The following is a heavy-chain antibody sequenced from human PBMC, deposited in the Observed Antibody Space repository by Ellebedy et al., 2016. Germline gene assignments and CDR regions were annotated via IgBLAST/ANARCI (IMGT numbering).Heavy chain of an antibody. D-gene: IGHD6-19*01. J-gene: IGHJ4*02. CDR1: GGSISSYY. CDR2: IYYSGST. Sequence: SETLSLTCTVSGGSISSYYWSWIRQPPGKGLEWIGYIYYSGSTNYNPSLKSRVTISVDTSKNQFSLKLSSVTAADTAVYYCARGSGWYADVNGYFDYWGQGTLVTVSS. V-gene: IGHV4-59*01. CDR3: ARGSGWYADVNGYFDY.